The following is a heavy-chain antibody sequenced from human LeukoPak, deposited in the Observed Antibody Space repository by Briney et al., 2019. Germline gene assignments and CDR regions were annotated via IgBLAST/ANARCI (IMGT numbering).Heavy chain of an antibody. D-gene: IGHD3-22*01. CDR2: INHSGST. CDR1: GVSFSGYY. CDR3: ARSNYYDSSGYSY. V-gene: IGHV4-34*01. Sequence: SETLSLTFAVYGVSFSGYYWSWIRQPPGKGLEWIGEINHSGSTNYNPSLKSRVTISVDTSKNQFSLKLSSVTAADTAVYYCARSNYYDSSGYSYWGQGTLVTVSS. J-gene: IGHJ4*02.